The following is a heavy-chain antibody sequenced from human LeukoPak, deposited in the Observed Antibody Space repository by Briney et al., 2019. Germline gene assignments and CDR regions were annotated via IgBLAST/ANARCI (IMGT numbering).Heavy chain of an antibody. Sequence: ASVKVSCKASGGTFSSYAISWVRQAPGQGLEWMGGIIPIFGTANYAQKFQGRVTITADESTSTAYMELSSLRSEDTAVYYCARDSYTMVRGAIPYYGMDVWGKGTTVTVSS. CDR2: IIPIFGTA. V-gene: IGHV1-69*13. CDR1: GGTFSSYA. CDR3: ARDSYTMVRGAIPYYGMDV. J-gene: IGHJ6*04. D-gene: IGHD3-10*01.